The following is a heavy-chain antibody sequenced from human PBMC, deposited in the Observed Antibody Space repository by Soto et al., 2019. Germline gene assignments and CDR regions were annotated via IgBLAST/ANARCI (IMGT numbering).Heavy chain of an antibody. CDR2: IYYSGST. CDR3: AREYCISVSSYSDY. Sequence: PSETLSLTCTVSGGSISSGGYYWSWIRQHPGKGLEWIGYIYYSGSTYYNPSLKSRVTISVDTSKNQFSLKLSSVTAADTAGYSYAREYCISVSSYSDYWGQGTLVTVSS. D-gene: IGHD2-2*01. CDR1: GGSISSGGYY. J-gene: IGHJ4*02. V-gene: IGHV4-31*03.